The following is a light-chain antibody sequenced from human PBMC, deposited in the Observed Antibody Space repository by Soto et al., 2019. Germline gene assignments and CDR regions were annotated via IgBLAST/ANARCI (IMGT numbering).Light chain of an antibody. V-gene: IGKV4-1*01. CDR1: QSVLSTSSNKNY. Sequence: DIVMTQSPGSLAVSLGERATINCKSSQSVLSTSSNKNYLAWYQKKPGQPPKLLFYWASTRASGVSDRFSGRGSETDFSLTISSLHAEVVAEYYCHQYYTTPCTFCQGTKLEIK. CDR2: WAS. J-gene: IGKJ2*02. CDR3: HQYYTTPCT.